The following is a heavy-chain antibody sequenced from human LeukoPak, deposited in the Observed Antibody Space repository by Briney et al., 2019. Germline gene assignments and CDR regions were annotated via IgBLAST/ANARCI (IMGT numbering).Heavy chain of an antibody. CDR1: GFTFSDYW. J-gene: IGHJ4*02. Sequence: SGGSPRLSCEASGFTFSDYWMSWVRQAPGKGLEWVAIIKEDGSEKFYVGSVKGRFTISRDNAENSLYLQMDNLRAEDTAVYYCTRAFSSWSDYFDYWGQGTLVTVSS. CDR3: TRAFSSWSDYFDY. CDR2: IKEDGSEK. D-gene: IGHD6-13*01. V-gene: IGHV3-7*04.